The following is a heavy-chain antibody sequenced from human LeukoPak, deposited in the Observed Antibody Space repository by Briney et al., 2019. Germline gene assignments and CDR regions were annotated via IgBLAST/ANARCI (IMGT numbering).Heavy chain of an antibody. D-gene: IGHD3-10*01. Sequence: GASVKVSCKASGYTFTSYGISWVRQAPGQGLEWLGWISANNGNTNYAQKFQGRVTITADKSTSTAYMELSSLRSEDTAVYYCARRFGELLRDYYYMDVWGKGTTVTVSS. CDR2: ISANNGNT. CDR3: ARRFGELLRDYYYMDV. V-gene: IGHV1-18*01. J-gene: IGHJ6*03. CDR1: GYTFTSYG.